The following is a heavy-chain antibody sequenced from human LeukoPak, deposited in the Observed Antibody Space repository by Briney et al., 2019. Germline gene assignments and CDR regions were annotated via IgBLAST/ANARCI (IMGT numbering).Heavy chain of an antibody. Sequence: GGSLRLSCAACGFTFSIYRVNWVRQARGEGLEWVSSISGTGSDTFYTDSLKGRFTVSRDNAKNSLYLQMNSLRAEDTAVYYCARDVYRIFDYWGLGTLVTVSS. CDR2: ISGTGSDT. J-gene: IGHJ4*02. V-gene: IGHV3-21*01. CDR1: GFTFSIYR. D-gene: IGHD1-14*01. CDR3: ARDVYRIFDY.